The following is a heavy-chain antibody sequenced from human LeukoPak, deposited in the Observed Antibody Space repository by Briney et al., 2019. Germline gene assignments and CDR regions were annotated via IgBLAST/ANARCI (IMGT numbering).Heavy chain of an antibody. J-gene: IGHJ4*02. V-gene: IGHV3-30*09. CDR1: GFSFNTYA. D-gene: IGHD2-8*01. CDR2: ISYDGSNK. CDR3: ARGVLTGGTYFAY. Sequence: GGSLRLSCAASGFSFNTYAMHWVRQAPGKGVEWVAVISYDGSNKYYADSVRGRFAISRDNSRNTLYLQVNSLRAEDTAAYFCARGVLTGGTYFAYWGLGTLVTVSS.